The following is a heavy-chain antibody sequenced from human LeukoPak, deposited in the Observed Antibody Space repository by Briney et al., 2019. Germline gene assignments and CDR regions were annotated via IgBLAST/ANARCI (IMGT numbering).Heavy chain of an antibody. D-gene: IGHD4-17*01. Sequence: GGSLRLSCTVSEFTFDDFAMHWVRQAPGKGLECVSAIDRGVGRTYYADSVKGRFTISRDNSRYTLYLQMTNLRVDDTAVYYCLKKGQADDFGNPDWGQGALVTVSP. V-gene: IGHV3-23*01. CDR2: IDRGVGRT. J-gene: IGHJ4*02. CDR3: LKKGQADDFGNPD. CDR1: EFTFDDFA.